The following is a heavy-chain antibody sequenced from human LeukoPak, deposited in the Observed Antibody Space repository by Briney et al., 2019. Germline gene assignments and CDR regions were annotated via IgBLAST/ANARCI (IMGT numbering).Heavy chain of an antibody. Sequence: SETLSLTCAVYGGSLSGYYWSWIRQPPGKGLEWIGEINHSGSTNYNPSLKGRVTISVDTSKNQFSLKLSSVTAADTAVYYCARGRTGSRRITMVRGVSNWFDPWGQGTLVTVSS. CDR3: ARGRTGSRRITMVRGVSNWFDP. V-gene: IGHV4-34*01. CDR1: GGSLSGYY. J-gene: IGHJ5*02. D-gene: IGHD3-10*01. CDR2: INHSGST.